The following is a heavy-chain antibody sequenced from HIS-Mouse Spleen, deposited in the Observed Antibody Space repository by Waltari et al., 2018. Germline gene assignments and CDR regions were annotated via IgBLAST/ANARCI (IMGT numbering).Heavy chain of an antibody. CDR1: GGSISSGGYY. D-gene: IGHD3-9*01. V-gene: IGHV4-31*03. CDR3: ARVRSGGLDWLFPFYFDY. Sequence: QVQLQESGPGLVKPSQTLSLTCTVSGGSISSGGYYWSWIRQHPGKGLEWIGYIYYSGSTYYNPSLKSRVTISVDTSKNQFSLKLSSVTAADTAVYYCARVRSGGLDWLFPFYFDYWGQGTLVTVSS. CDR2: IYYSGST. J-gene: IGHJ4*02.